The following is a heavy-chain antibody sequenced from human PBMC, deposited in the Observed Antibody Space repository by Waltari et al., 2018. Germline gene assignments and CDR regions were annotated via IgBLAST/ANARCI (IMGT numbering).Heavy chain of an antibody. CDR3: ARHCVAYGGAFDI. V-gene: IGHV4-39*01. J-gene: IGHJ3*02. CDR2: VYYSGRT. CDR1: GGSFSRDHYY. D-gene: IGHD4-17*01. Sequence: QLQLQESGPGLVRPSETLSLTCTVPGGSFSRDHYYWGWIRQPPGKGLEWIGSVYYSGRTYYNKSLKSRVSISADTSRNQFSLELSSVTAADTSLYFCARHCVAYGGAFDIWGQGTMVTVSS.